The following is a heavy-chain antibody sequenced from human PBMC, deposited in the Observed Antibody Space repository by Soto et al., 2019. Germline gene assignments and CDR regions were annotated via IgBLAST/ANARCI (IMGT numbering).Heavy chain of an antibody. CDR3: ARGRVATIYYYYYGMDV. CDR1: GYTFTSYD. D-gene: IGHD5-12*01. J-gene: IGHJ6*02. V-gene: IGHV1-8*01. Sequence: ASVKVSCKASGYTFTSYDINWVRQATGQGLEWMGWMNPNSGNTGYAQKFQGRVTMTRNTSISTAYMELSSLRSEDTAVYYCARGRVATIYYYYYGMDVWGQGTTVTVS. CDR2: MNPNSGNT.